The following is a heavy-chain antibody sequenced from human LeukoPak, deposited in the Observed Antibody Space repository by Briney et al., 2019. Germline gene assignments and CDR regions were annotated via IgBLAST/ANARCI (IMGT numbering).Heavy chain of an antibody. CDR1: GFTFSGSA. CDR2: IRSKANSYAT. Sequence: GGSLRPSCAASGFTFSGSAMHWVRQASGKGLEWVGRIRSKANSYATAYAASVKGRFTISRDDSKNTAYLQMNSLKTEDTAVYYCTRPGLAAAGTPAYYYYYMDVWGKGTTVTVSS. D-gene: IGHD6-13*01. J-gene: IGHJ6*03. V-gene: IGHV3-73*01. CDR3: TRPGLAAAGTPAYYYYYMDV.